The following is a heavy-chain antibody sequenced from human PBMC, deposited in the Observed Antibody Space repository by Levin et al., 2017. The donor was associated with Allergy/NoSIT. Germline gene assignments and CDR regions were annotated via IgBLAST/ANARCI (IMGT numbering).Heavy chain of an antibody. D-gene: IGHD3-16*02. J-gene: IGHJ4*02. CDR1: GFTFGDYA. CDR2: IRNKAHGGTT. V-gene: IGHV3-49*04. Sequence: GESLKISCTGSGFTFGDYAMSWVRQAPGKGLGWVGFIRNKAHGGTTEYAPSVKGRLTISRDDSKSIAYLQMNSLKTEDTAVYFCARGGPPNYDYNWGSYRDGYFDYWGQGTLVTVSS. CDR3: ARGGPPNYDYNWGSYRDGYFDY.